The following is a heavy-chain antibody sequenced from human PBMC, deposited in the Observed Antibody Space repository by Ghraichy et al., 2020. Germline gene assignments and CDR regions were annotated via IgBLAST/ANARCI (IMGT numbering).Heavy chain of an antibody. CDR1: GGSISSSSYY. CDR2: IYYSGST. J-gene: IGHJ4*02. CDR3: ARALPAAIQWY. D-gene: IGHD2-2*01. V-gene: IGHV4-39*07. Sequence: SETLSLTCTVSGGSISSSSYYWGWIRQPPGKGLEWIGSIYYSGSTYYNPSLKSRVTISVDTSKNQFSLKLSSVTAADTAVYYCARALPAAIQWYWGQGTLVTVSS.